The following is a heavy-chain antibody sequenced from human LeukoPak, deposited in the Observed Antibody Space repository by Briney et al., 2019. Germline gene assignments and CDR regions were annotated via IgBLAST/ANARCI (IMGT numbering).Heavy chain of an antibody. CDR2: ISAYNGNT. V-gene: IGHV1-18*01. CDR1: GYTFNRYG. J-gene: IGHJ3*02. CDR3: ARQGYCGGGSCYARADAFDI. Sequence: ASVKVSCKASGYTFNRYGISWVRQAPGQGLEWMTWISAYNGNTNYAQNLQGRVTMTTDTSTSTAYMELRSLRSDDTAVYYCARQGYCGGGSCYARADAFDIWGQGTMVTVSS. D-gene: IGHD2-15*01.